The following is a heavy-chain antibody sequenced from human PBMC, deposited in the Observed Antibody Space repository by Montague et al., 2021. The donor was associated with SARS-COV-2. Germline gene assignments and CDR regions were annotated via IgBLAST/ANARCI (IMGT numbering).Heavy chain of an antibody. CDR3: AKDRRIVGATGGVVDY. CDR2: ISATGGST. D-gene: IGHD1-26*01. CDR1: GFTFSSYA. V-gene: IGHV3-23*01. Sequence: SLRLSCAASGFTFSSYAMSWVRQAPGKGLEWVSSISATGGSTYYXDSVRGRFTISRDNSKNTLYLQMNILRAEDTAVYFCAKDRRIVGATGGVVDYWGQGTLVTVSS. J-gene: IGHJ4*02.